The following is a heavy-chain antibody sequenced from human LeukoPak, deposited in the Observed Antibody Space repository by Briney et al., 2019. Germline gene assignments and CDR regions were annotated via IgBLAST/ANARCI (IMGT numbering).Heavy chain of an antibody. CDR2: INPTGGST. Sequence: ASVKVSCTASGYTFPSYFMHWVRQAPGQGLEWMGIINPTGGSTTYAQKFQGRVTMTRDTSTSTVYMELSSLRSEDTAVYYCARDRDGYNDYWGQGTLVTASS. V-gene: IGHV1-46*01. D-gene: IGHD5-24*01. CDR3: ARDRDGYNDY. CDR1: GYTFPSYF. J-gene: IGHJ4*02.